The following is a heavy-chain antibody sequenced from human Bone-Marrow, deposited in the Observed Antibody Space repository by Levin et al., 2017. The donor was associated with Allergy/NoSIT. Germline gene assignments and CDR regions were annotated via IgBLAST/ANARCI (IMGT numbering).Heavy chain of an antibody. J-gene: IGHJ4*02. V-gene: IGHV3-48*03. D-gene: IGHD6-19*01. CDR3: ARELDSVGIEVAD. CDR1: GFVFSQSE. Sequence: GGSLRLSCAASGFVFSQSEMTWVRQAPGKGLEWVSYISTTGSSITYADSVRGRFSISRENAKNSVYLQMKSLRVEDTAVYYCARELDSVGIEVADWGQGTLVTVSS. CDR2: ISTTGSSI.